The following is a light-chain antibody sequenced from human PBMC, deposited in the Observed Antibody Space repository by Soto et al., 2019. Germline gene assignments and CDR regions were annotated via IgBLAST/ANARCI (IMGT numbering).Light chain of an antibody. CDR1: HSVSNNY. CDR2: GAS. V-gene: IGKV3-20*01. J-gene: IGKJ1*01. Sequence: IVLTQYPGTLSLSPVERATLSCSASHSVSNNYLAWYQQKPGQSNRLLIYGASNSAAGITASFTGSGSGTDLTLTISRLEREDFAVYYCQQYGSSGTFGQVTKVAIK. CDR3: QQYGSSGT.